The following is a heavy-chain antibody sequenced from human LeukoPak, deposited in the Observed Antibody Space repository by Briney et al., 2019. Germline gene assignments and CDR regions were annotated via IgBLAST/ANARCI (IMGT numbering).Heavy chain of an antibody. CDR1: GFTFSSYA. V-gene: IGHV3-23*01. Sequence: GGSLSLSCAASGFTFSSYAMSWVRQAPGKGLEWVSAISGSGGSTYYADSVKGRFTISRDNSKNTLYLQMNSLRAEDTALYYCAKAHNSGYYYAFDYWGQGTLVTVSS. CDR3: AKAHNSGYYYAFDY. CDR2: ISGSGGST. J-gene: IGHJ4*02. D-gene: IGHD3-22*01.